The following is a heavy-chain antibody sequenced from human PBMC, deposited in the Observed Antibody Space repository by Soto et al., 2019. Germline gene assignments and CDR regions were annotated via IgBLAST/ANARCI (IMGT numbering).Heavy chain of an antibody. V-gene: IGHV4-39*01. CDR3: ARQYCSGWSNWFHP. J-gene: IGHJ5*02. CDR2: IYYSGRT. D-gene: IGHD6-19*01. Sequence: QLQLQESGPGLVKPSETLSLTCTVSGGSISSSRYYWAWNRRPPGKGLELIGSIYYSGRTYYNPSLKGRGTTSVDKSMNQFAPKLGSVIAVDTAVYYCARQYCSGWSNWFHPWGQGTLVTVS. CDR1: GGSISSSRYY.